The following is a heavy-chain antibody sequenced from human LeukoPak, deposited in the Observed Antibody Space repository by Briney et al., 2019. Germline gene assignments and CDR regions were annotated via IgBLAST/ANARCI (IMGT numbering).Heavy chain of an antibody. D-gene: IGHD6-19*01. V-gene: IGHV3-48*03. CDR3: ARVQRGIAVALDY. CDR2: ISTTGSSI. CDR1: GFTFSSYE. Sequence: GGSLRLSCAASGFTFSSYEMNWVRQAPGKGLEWVSYISTTGSSIYYADSVKGRFTISSDNVKNLLYLQMNSLRAEDTAVYYCARVQRGIAVALDYWGQGTLATDSS. J-gene: IGHJ4*02.